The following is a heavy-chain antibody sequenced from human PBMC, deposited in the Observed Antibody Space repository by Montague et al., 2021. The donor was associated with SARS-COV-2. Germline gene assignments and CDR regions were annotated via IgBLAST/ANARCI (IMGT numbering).Heavy chain of an antibody. Sequence: SETLSLTCTVSGGSISNYYWSWIRQPPGKGLEWIAYMYYSGSTKYNPSLKSRATISVDTSKNQFSLTLNSMTAADTAVYYCARDGGGTIFGVFGAYYGMDIWGQGTTVTVSS. CDR1: GGSISNYY. D-gene: IGHD3-3*01. CDR3: ARDGGGTIFGVFGAYYGMDI. CDR2: MYYSGST. V-gene: IGHV4-59*01. J-gene: IGHJ6*02.